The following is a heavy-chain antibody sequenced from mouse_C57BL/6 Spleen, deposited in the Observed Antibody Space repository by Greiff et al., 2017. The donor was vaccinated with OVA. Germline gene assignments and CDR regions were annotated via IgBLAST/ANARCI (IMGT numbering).Heavy chain of an antibody. Sequence: QVQLQQPGAELVKPGASVKMSCKASGYTFTSYWITWVKQRPGQGLEWIGDIYPGSGSTNYNEKFKSKATLTVDTSSSTAYMQLSSLTSEDSAVYYYARKHSGDVRYSMDYWGQGTSVTVSS. D-gene: IGHD3-2*02. CDR3: ARKHSGDVRYSMDY. J-gene: IGHJ4*01. CDR2: IYPGSGST. CDR1: GYTFTSYW. V-gene: IGHV1-55*01.